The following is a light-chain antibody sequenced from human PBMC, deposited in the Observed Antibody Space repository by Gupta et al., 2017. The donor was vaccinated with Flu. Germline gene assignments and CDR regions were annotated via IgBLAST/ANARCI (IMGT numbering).Light chain of an antibody. J-gene: IGKJ1*01. CDR1: QSISSW. CDR3: QQYSAYWA. V-gene: IGKV1-5*03. CDR2: KAS. Sequence: QMTQSPSTLSASVGDRVTITCRANQSISSWLAWYQQKPGKAPKLLIYKASNLESGVPSRFSGSGSGTEFTLTISSLQPDDFATYHCQQYSAYWAFGQRTKVEIK.